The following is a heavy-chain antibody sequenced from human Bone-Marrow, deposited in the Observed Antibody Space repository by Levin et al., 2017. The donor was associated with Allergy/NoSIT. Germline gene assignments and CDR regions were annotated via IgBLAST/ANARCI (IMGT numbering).Heavy chain of an antibody. D-gene: IGHD3-10*01. Sequence: LSLPCAASGFTFSSYGMHWVRQAPGKGLEWVAVISYDGSNKYYADSVKGRFTISRDNSKNTLYLQMNSLGAEDTAVYYCAKSGYGYYYGSGSYSDWGQPDYWGQGTLVTVSS. CDR1: GFTFSSYG. CDR2: ISYDGSNK. J-gene: IGHJ4*02. CDR3: AKSGYGYYYGSGSYSDWGQPDY. V-gene: IGHV3-30*18.